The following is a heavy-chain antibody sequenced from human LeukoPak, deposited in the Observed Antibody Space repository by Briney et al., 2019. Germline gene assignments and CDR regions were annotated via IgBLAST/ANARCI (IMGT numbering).Heavy chain of an antibody. Sequence: GESLKISCKGSGNSFTNYWLGRGRQMPGKGLEWRGIISLGDADTRYSPSSQGQVTISADKSISTAYLHWSSLKASDTAMYYCARQGCNSSSCPMHDAFDIWGQGTMVTVSS. CDR1: GNSFTNYW. CDR2: ISLGDADT. D-gene: IGHD2-2*01. CDR3: ARQGCNSSSCPMHDAFDI. V-gene: IGHV5-51*01. J-gene: IGHJ3*02.